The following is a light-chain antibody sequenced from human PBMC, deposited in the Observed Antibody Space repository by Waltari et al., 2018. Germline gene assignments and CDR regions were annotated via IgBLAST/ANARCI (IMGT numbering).Light chain of an antibody. CDR2: RAS. J-gene: IGKJ1*01. CDR3: QQYNIWPWT. Sequence: EVVMTQSPATLSVSPGERVSLSCRASQSSKTSLAWYQQPPGQAPRLLIYRASTRAAGGPDWFSGSGSGTEFTLTISSLQSEDSAIYYCQQYNIWPWTFGPGTNVDIK. CDR1: QSSKTS. V-gene: IGKV3D-15*01.